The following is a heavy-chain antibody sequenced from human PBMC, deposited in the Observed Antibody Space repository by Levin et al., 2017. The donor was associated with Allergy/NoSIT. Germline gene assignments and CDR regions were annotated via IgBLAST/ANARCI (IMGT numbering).Heavy chain of an antibody. CDR2: ILPIFGTA. CDR1: GGTFSTYS. Sequence: ASVKVSCKASGGTFSTYSINWVRQAPGQGLEWMGGILPIFGTANYAQNFQDRVTISADESTRTVYMDLSSLRSEDTAVYYCARDVHHLGDAVTVTRYTAFEMWGQGTMVTVSS. V-gene: IGHV1-69*13. D-gene: IGHD4-11*01. CDR3: ARDVHHLGDAVTVTRYTAFEM. J-gene: IGHJ3*02.